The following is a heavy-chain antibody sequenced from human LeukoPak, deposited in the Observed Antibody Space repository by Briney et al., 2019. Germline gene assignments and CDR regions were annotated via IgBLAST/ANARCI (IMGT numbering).Heavy chain of an antibody. CDR2: IIPILGTA. CDR1: GGIFSSYA. Sequence: ASVKVSCKASGGIFSSYAISWVRQAPGQGLEWMGGIIPILGTANYAQKFQGRVTITADESTSTAYMELSSLRSEDTAVYYCARVGGSLGNAFDIWGQGTMVTVSS. V-gene: IGHV1-69*13. J-gene: IGHJ3*02. D-gene: IGHD1-26*01. CDR3: ARVGGSLGNAFDI.